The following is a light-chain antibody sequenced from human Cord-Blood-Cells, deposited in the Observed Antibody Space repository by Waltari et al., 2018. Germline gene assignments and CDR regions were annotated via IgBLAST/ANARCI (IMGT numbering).Light chain of an antibody. J-gene: IGLJ3*02. V-gene: IGLV3-21*04. CDR2: YDS. Sequence: SYVLTQPPSVSVAPGKTARITCGGNNIGSKSVHWYQRKPGQAPALVIYYDSDRPSGIPERFSGSNSGNTATLTISGVEAGDEADYYCQVWDSSSEHWVFGGGTKLTVL. CDR1: NIGSKS. CDR3: QVWDSSSEHWV.